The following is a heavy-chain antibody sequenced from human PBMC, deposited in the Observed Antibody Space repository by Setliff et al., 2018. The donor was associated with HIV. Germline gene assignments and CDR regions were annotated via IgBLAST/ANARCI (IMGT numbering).Heavy chain of an antibody. J-gene: IGHJ4*02. CDR3: TRGTAVADTNTQPFKY. Sequence: GASVKVSCKASGYMFTDYYIHWVRQAPGQGLEWMGWINPKSGDTKYGQRFQGRVTMTRDTSISTAYMNLSGLRSNDTAVYYCTRGTAVADTNTQPFKYWGQGALVTVSS. V-gene: IGHV1-2*02. D-gene: IGHD6-19*01. CDR1: GYMFTDYY. CDR2: INPKSGDT.